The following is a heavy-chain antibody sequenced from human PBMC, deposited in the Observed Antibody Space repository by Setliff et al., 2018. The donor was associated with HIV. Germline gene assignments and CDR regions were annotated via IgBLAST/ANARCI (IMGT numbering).Heavy chain of an antibody. V-gene: IGHV3-48*01. J-gene: IGHJ6*03. CDR1: GFTFSTYS. CDR2: ISGTSGTM. Sequence: PGGSLRLSCAASGFTFSTYSMNWVRQAPGKGLEWVSYISGTSGTMYYADSVKGRFAISRDNAKNSLFLQMNSLTAGDTAVYYCARDPRASYLSYYYYHYLDVWGKGTTVTVSS. CDR3: ARDPRASYLSYYYYHYLDV. D-gene: IGHD3-16*02.